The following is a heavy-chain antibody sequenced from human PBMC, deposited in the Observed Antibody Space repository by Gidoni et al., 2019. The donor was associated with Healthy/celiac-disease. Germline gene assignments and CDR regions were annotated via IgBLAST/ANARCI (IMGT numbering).Heavy chain of an antibody. J-gene: IGHJ2*01. CDR2: INPSGGST. CDR3: ARGTNRDGYNLWYFDL. CDR1: GYTFTRYY. D-gene: IGHD5-12*01. V-gene: IGHV1-46*01. Sequence: QVQLVQSGAEVKKPGASVKVSCKASGYTFTRYYMHWVRQAPGQGLEWMGIINPSGGSTSYAQKFQGRVTMTRDTSTSTVYMELSSLRSEDTAVYYCARGTNRDGYNLWYFDLWGRGTLVTVSS.